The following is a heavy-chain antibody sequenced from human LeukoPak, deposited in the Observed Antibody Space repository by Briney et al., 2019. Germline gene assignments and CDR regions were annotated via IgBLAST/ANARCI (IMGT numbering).Heavy chain of an antibody. D-gene: IGHD4-17*01. CDR2: INPSGGST. CDR1: GYTFTSQY. V-gene: IGHV1-46*01. J-gene: IGHJ4*02. CDR3: ASTTVTTFDY. Sequence: ASVKVSSKASGYTFTSQYIHWVRQAPGQGLEWMGIINPSGGSTSYAQKFQGRVTMTRDTSTSTVYMELTSLRAEDTAVYYCASTTVTTFDYWGQGTLVTVSS.